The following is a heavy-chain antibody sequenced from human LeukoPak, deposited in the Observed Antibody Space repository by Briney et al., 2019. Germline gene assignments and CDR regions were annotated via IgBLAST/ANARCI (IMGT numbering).Heavy chain of an antibody. Sequence: GGSLRLSCEASGFTFSSYWMSGVRQAPGKGLEWVANIKQDGSEKYYVDSVKGRFTISRDNAKNSLYLQMNSLRAEDTAVYYCARVLGQWLVTAPDYWGQGTLVTVSS. CDR2: IKQDGSEK. CDR1: GFTFSSYW. D-gene: IGHD6-19*01. V-gene: IGHV3-7*01. CDR3: ARVLGQWLVTAPDY. J-gene: IGHJ4*02.